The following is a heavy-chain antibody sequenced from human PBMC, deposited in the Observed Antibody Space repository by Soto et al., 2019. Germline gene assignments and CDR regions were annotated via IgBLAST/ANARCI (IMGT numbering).Heavy chain of an antibody. CDR3: ARAKPDSSGWPPYYFDY. J-gene: IGHJ4*02. D-gene: IGHD6-19*01. V-gene: IGHV4-4*02. Sequence: SETLSLTCAVSGGSISSSNWWSWVRQPPGKGLEWIGEIYHSGSTNYNPSLKSRVTISVDKSKNQFSLKLSSVTAADTAVYYCARAKPDSSGWPPYYFDYWGQGTLVTVSS. CDR1: GGSISSSNW. CDR2: IYHSGST.